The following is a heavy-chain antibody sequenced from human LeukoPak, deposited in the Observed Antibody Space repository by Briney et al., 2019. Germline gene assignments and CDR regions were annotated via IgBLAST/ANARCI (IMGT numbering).Heavy chain of an antibody. CDR1: GFTFSKYD. CDR3: ARDLAAARIAVAGSDY. V-gene: IGHV3-21*01. Sequence: PGGSLRLSCAVSGFTFSKYDMNWVRQAPGKGLEWVSSISTTSTYIYYADSVKGRFTVSRDNAKNSLYLQMNSLSADDTAVYYCARDLAAARIAVAGSDYWGQGTLVTVSS. D-gene: IGHD6-19*01. CDR2: ISTTSTYI. J-gene: IGHJ4*02.